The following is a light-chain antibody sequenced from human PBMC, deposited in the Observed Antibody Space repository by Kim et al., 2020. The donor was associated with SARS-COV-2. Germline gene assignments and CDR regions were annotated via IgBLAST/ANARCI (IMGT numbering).Light chain of an antibody. CDR2: SNN. J-gene: IGLJ1*01. CDR3: AAWDDSLNYV. CDR1: SSTIGSNT. V-gene: IGLV1-44*01. Sequence: PGQRVTISCSGSSSTIGSNTVNWYQQLPGTAPKLLIYSNNQRPSGVPDRFSGSKSGTSASLAISGLQSEDEADYYCAAWDDSLNYVFGTGTKVTVL.